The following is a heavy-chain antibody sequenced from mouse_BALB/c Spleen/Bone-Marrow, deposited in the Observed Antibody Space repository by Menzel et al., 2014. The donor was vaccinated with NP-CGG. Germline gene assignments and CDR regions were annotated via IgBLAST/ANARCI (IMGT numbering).Heavy chain of an antibody. CDR3: ARYGNGLMDY. J-gene: IGHJ4*01. Sequence: EVQLQQSGAELVKPGASVKLSCAASGFNIKDTYMHWVKQRPEQGLEWIGRIDTANGNTKYDPKFQGKATITADTSSNTAYLQLSSLASEDTAVYYCARYGNGLMDYWGQGTSVTVSS. CDR2: IDTANGNT. CDR1: GFNIKDTY. V-gene: IGHV14-3*02. D-gene: IGHD2-1*01.